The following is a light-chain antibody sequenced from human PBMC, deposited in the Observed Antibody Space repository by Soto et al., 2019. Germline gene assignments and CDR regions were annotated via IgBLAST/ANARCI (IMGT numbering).Light chain of an antibody. J-gene: IGLJ1*01. V-gene: IGLV2-14*01. CDR2: EVS. CDR1: SSDVGGYNY. CDR3: SSYTSSSTLYV. Sequence: QSALAQPAWVSVSPGQSITISCTGTSSDVGGYNYVSWYQQHPGKAPKLMIYEVSNRPSGVSNRFSGSKSGNTASLTISGLQAEDEADYYCSSYTSSSTLYVFGTGTKVTVL.